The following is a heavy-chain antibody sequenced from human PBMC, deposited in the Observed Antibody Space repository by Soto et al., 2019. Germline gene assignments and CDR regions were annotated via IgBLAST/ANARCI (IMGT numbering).Heavy chain of an antibody. Sequence: EVQLVESGGALVQPGGSLRLSCAASGFTFSSYFMNWVRQAPGKGLEWVSYISSSSSTTYYADSVKGRFTISRDNAKNSLYLHMNSLRDEDTAVYYCARDRPQYSGYSAHVYYFDYWGQGTLVTVSS. CDR2: ISSSSSTT. CDR3: ARDRPQYSGYSAHVYYFDY. CDR1: GFTFSSYF. V-gene: IGHV3-48*02. J-gene: IGHJ4*02. D-gene: IGHD5-12*01.